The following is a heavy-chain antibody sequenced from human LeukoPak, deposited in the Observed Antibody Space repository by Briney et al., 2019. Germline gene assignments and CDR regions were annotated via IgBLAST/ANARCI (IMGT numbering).Heavy chain of an antibody. CDR1: GFTFSSYG. J-gene: IGHJ4*02. CDR3: ATEYDFWSGYPDY. Sequence: PGGSLRLSCAASGFTFSSYGMHWVRQAPGKGLEWAAFIRYDGSNKYYADSVKGRFTISRDNSKNTLYLQMNSLRAEDTAVYYCATEYDFWSGYPDYWGQGTLVTVSS. V-gene: IGHV3-30*02. CDR2: IRYDGSNK. D-gene: IGHD3-3*01.